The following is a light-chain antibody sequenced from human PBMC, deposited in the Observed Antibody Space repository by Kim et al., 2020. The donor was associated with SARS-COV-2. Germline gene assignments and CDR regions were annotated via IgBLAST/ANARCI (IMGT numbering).Light chain of an antibody. CDR2: QDF. V-gene: IGLV3-1*01. CDR1: KLGEKY. J-gene: IGLJ2*01. CDR3: QAWDSGTVV. Sequence: SYELTQPPSVSVSPGQTVTLTCSGDKLGEKYSCWYQQRSGQSPILLIYQDFKRPSGIPERFSDSNFGNTATLTISGTQTVDEADYYCQAWDSGTVVFGGGTKLTVL.